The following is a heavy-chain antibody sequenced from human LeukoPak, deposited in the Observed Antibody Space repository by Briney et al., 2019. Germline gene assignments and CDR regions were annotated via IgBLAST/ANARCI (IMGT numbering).Heavy chain of an antibody. Sequence: GGSLRLSCAASGFTFSNAWMSWVRQAPGKGLEWVGRIKSKSDGETTDHAAPVKGRFAISRDDSKNTLYLQMNSLKTEDTAVYYCATDKGARDYWGQGTLVTVSS. CDR2: IKSKSDGETT. J-gene: IGHJ4*02. V-gene: IGHV3-15*01. D-gene: IGHD4/OR15-4a*01. CDR1: GFTFSNAW. CDR3: ATDKGARDY.